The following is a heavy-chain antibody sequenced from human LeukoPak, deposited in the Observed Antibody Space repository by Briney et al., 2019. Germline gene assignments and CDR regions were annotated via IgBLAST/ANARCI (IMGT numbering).Heavy chain of an antibody. Sequence: GSLRLSCAASGFTVSSNYMSWIRQPPGKGLEWIGEINHSGSTNYNPSLKSRVTISVDTSKNQFSLKLSSVTAADTAVYYCARDYGDQNYNTTRDYWGQGTLVTVSS. CDR1: GFTVSSNY. J-gene: IGHJ4*02. CDR2: INHSGST. D-gene: IGHD4-17*01. CDR3: ARDYGDQNYNTTRDY. V-gene: IGHV4-34*01.